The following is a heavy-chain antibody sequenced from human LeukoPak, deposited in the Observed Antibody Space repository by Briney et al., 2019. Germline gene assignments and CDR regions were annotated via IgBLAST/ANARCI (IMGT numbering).Heavy chain of an antibody. J-gene: IGHJ5*02. Sequence: ASVKVSCKASGYTFTSYGISWVRQAPGQGLELMGWISAYNGNTNYGQKLQGRVTMTTDTSTSTAYMELRSLRSDDTAVYYCARSRTSDCSGGSCYGRDWFDPWGQGTLVTVSS. V-gene: IGHV1-18*01. CDR1: GYTFTSYG. CDR3: ARSRTSDCSGGSCYGRDWFDP. D-gene: IGHD2-15*01. CDR2: ISAYNGNT.